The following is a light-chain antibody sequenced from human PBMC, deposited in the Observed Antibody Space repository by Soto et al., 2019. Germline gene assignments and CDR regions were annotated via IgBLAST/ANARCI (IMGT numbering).Light chain of an antibody. V-gene: IGKV3-11*01. Sequence: EIVLTQSPATLSLSPGERATLSCRASQSVSSYLAWYQQKPGQAPRLLIYDASNRATGIPARFSGSGSGTDFTLTISSLEPEDVAVYYCQQRSDWPSLTFGGGTKVEIQ. CDR3: QQRSDWPSLT. CDR1: QSVSSY. CDR2: DAS. J-gene: IGKJ4*01.